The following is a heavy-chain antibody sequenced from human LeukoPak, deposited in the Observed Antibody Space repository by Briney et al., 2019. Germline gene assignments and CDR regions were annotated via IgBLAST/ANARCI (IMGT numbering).Heavy chain of an antibody. Sequence: PSETLSLTCAVYGGSFSGYYWSWIRQPPGKGLEWIGEINHSGSTNYNPSLKSRVTISVDTSKNQFSLKLSSVTAADTAVYYCAREDCSGGSCYSGPSRYYFDYWGQGTLVTVSS. CDR3: AREDCSGGSCYSGPSRYYFDY. J-gene: IGHJ4*02. D-gene: IGHD2-15*01. CDR2: INHSGST. V-gene: IGHV4-34*01. CDR1: GGSFSGYY.